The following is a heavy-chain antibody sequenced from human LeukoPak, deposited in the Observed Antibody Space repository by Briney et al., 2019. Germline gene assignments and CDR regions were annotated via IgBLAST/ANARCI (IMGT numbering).Heavy chain of an antibody. CDR1: GGSVNSGSYF. Sequence: SETLSLTCTVSGGSVNSGSYFWSWIRQPPGKGLEWIGYIQNSARTNYNPSLESRVTISVDSSKDQFSLRLSSVTAADTAVYYCATYYSNFYGMDVWGQGTTVTVSS. V-gene: IGHV4-61*01. J-gene: IGHJ6*02. D-gene: IGHD4-11*01. CDR2: IQNSART. CDR3: ATYYSNFYGMDV.